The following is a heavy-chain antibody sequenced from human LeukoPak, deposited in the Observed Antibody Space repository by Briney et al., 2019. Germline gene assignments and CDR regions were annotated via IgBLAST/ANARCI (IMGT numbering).Heavy chain of an antibody. D-gene: IGHD6-13*01. CDR1: GGSISSSSYY. J-gene: IGHJ4*02. Sequence: SETLSLTCTVSGGSISSSSYYWGWIRQPPGKGLEWIGSIYYSGSTYYNPSLKSRVTISVDTSKNQFSLKLSSVTAADTAVYYCARSRRGSSSWYYFDYWGQGTLVTVSS. CDR3: ARSRRGSSSWYYFDY. CDR2: IYYSGST. V-gene: IGHV4-39*07.